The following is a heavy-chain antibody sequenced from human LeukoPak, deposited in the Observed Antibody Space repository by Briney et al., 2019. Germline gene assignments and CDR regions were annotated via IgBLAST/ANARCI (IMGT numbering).Heavy chain of an antibody. V-gene: IGHV1-46*01. J-gene: IGHJ6*02. Sequence: ASVKVSCKASGYTFTSYYMHWVRQAPGQGLEWMGIINPSGGSTSYAQKFQGRVTMTRDTSTSTVYMELSSLRSEDTAVYYCAREVDWYRLDYYYYGMDLWGQGTTVTVSS. CDR1: GYTFTSYY. CDR3: AREVDWYRLDYYYYGMDL. CDR2: INPSGGST. D-gene: IGHD3-9*01.